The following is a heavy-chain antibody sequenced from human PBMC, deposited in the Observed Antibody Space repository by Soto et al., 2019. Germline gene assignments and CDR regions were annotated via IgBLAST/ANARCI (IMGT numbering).Heavy chain of an antibody. CDR1: GYSFTSYC. D-gene: IGHD3-22*01. CDR2: IYPGDSDS. Sequence: GESLKISCKGSGYSFTSYCIGWVRQMPGKGLEWMGIIYPGDSDSRYSPSFQGQVTMSADKSISTAYLQWSSLKASDTAMYYCARPRGYYYDSSGYDRLDAFDIWGQGTTVTVSS. CDR3: ARPRGYYYDSSGYDRLDAFDI. V-gene: IGHV5-51*01. J-gene: IGHJ3*02.